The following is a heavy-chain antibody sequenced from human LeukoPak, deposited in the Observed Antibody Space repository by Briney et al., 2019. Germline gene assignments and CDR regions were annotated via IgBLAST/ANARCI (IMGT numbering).Heavy chain of an antibody. CDR1: GGSMSTYY. Sequence: SETLSLTCTVSGGSMSTYYWSWIRQPPGKGLEWIGYIYYNGSTTYNPSLKSRVTILVETSKNHFSQKLITVTAADTAVYYCARGVGSYYSLYYFDYWGQGTLVTVSS. V-gene: IGHV4-59*01. CDR3: ARGVGSYYSLYYFDY. J-gene: IGHJ4*02. D-gene: IGHD1-26*01. CDR2: IYYNGST.